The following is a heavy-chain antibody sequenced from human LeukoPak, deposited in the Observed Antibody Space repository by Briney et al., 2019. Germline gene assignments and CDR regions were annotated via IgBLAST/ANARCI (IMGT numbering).Heavy chain of an antibody. CDR3: ARFNYDILTGYSDDEYFQH. J-gene: IGHJ1*01. CDR1: GYTFTNYG. D-gene: IGHD3-9*01. V-gene: IGHV1-18*01. CDR2: ISAYNGNT. Sequence: ASVKVSCKASGYTFTNYGISWVRQAPGQGLEWMGWISAYNGNTNYAQKLQGRVTMTTDTSTTTAYMQLRSLRSDDTAVYYCARFNYDILTGYSDDEYFQHWGQGTLVTVSS.